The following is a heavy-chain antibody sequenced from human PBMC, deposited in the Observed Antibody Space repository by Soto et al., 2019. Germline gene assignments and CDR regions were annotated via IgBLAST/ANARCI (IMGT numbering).Heavy chain of an antibody. CDR3: ARERVGATREYFQH. CDR2: INAGNGNT. V-gene: IGHV1-3*01. Sequence: ASVKVSCKASGYTFTSYAMHWVRQAPGQRLEWMGWINAGNGNTKYSQKFQGRVTITRDTSASTAYMELSSLRSEDTAVYYCARERVGATREYFQHWGQGTLVTVS. J-gene: IGHJ1*01. D-gene: IGHD1-26*01. CDR1: GYTFTSYA.